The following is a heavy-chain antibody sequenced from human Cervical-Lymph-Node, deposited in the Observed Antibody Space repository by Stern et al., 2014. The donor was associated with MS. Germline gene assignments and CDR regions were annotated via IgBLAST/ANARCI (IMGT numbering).Heavy chain of an antibody. CDR1: GYTFTSYD. CDR3: ARQESLVPAASTVDY. D-gene: IGHD2-2*01. J-gene: IGHJ4*02. Sequence: VQLVESGAEVKKPGASVKVSCKASGYTFTSYDINWVRQATGQGLEWMGWMNPNSGNTGYAQKLQGRVTMTRNTSISTAYMELSSLRSEDTAVYYCARQESLVPAASTVDYWGQGTLVTVSS. CDR2: MNPNSGNT. V-gene: IGHV1-8*01.